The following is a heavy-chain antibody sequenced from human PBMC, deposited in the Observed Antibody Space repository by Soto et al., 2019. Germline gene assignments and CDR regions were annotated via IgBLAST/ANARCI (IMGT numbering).Heavy chain of an antibody. CDR2: ISAYNGNT. CDR3: ARDRSVVVVAATVYYFDD. Sequence: ASVKVSCKASGYTFTSYGISWVRQAPGQGLEWMGWISAYNGNTNYAQKLQGRVTMTTDTSTSTAYMELRSLRSDDTAVYYCARDRSVVVVAATVYYFDDWGQGTLVTVSS. V-gene: IGHV1-18*01. CDR1: GYTFTSYG. D-gene: IGHD2-15*01. J-gene: IGHJ4*02.